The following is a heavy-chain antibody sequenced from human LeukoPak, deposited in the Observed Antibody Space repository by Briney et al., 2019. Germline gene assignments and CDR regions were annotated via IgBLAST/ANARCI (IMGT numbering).Heavy chain of an antibody. V-gene: IGHV6-1*01. CDR3: ARDNWSGNYYSDAFDI. CDR1: GDSVSSNSAA. CDR2: TYYRSKWYN. Sequence: SQTLSLTCAISGDSVSSNSAAWNWIRQSPSRGLEWLGRTYYRSKWYNDYAVSVKSRITINPDTSKNQFSLQLNSVNPEDTAVYYCARDNWSGNYYSDAFDIWGQGTMVTVSS. J-gene: IGHJ3*02. D-gene: IGHD1-26*01.